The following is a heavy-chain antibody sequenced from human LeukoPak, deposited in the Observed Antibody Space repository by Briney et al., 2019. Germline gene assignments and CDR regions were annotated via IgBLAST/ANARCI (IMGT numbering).Heavy chain of an antibody. CDR3: ARGHWIYYDSSGYYPDY. CDR2: MNPNSGNT. Sequence: ASVKVSCKASGYTSTSYDINWVRQATGQGLEWMGWMNPNSGNTGYAQKFQGRVTMTRNTSISTAYMELSSLRSEDTAVYYCARGHWIYYDSSGYYPDYWGQGTLVTVSS. D-gene: IGHD3-22*01. V-gene: IGHV1-8*01. CDR1: GYTSTSYD. J-gene: IGHJ4*02.